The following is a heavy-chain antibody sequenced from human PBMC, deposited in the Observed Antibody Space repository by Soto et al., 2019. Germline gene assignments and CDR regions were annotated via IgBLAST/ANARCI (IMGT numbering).Heavy chain of an antibody. CDR2: INPNSGGT. D-gene: IGHD6-19*01. V-gene: IGHV1-2*04. CDR1: GYTFTGYY. CDR3: ARDRSGSGWSDAFDI. Sequence: ASVKVSCKASGYTFTGYYMHWVRQAPGQGLEWMGWINPNSGGTNYAQKFQGWVTMTRDTSISTAYMELSRLRSDDTAVYYCARDRSGSGWSDAFDIWGQGTMVTVSS. J-gene: IGHJ3*02.